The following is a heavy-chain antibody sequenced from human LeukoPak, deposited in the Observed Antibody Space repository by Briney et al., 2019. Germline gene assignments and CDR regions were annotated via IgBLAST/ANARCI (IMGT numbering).Heavy chain of an antibody. J-gene: IGHJ3*02. V-gene: IGHV1-2*02. Sequence: GASVKVSCKASGYTFTGYYMHWVRQAPGQGLEWMGWINPNSGGTNYAQKFQGRATMTRDTSISTAYMELSRLRSDDTAVHYCARDTDLHYYDSSGYPDAFDIWGQGTMVTVSS. CDR3: ARDTDLHYYDSSGYPDAFDI. D-gene: IGHD3-22*01. CDR1: GYTFTGYY. CDR2: INPNSGGT.